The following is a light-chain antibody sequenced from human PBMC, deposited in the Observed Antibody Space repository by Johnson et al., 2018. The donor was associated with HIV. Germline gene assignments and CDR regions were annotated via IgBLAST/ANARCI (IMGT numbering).Light chain of an antibody. J-gene: IGLJ1*01. CDR1: SSNIGNNY. V-gene: IGLV1-51*02. Sequence: QSVLTQPPSVSAAPGQTVTISCSGSSSNIGNNYVSWYQQLPGTAPKLLIYKNNQRPSGVPDRFSGSKSGTSATLGITGLQTGDEADYYCGTWDSSLSAGGYVFGTGTKVTVL. CDR2: KNN. CDR3: GTWDSSLSAGGYV.